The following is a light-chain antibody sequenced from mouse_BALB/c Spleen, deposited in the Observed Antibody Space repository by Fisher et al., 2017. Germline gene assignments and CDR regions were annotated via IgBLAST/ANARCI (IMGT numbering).Light chain of an antibody. CDR1: QSVDYDGDSY. CDR3: QQSKEVPWT. V-gene: IGKV3-4*01. Sequence: DIVLTQSPASLAVSLGQRATISCKASQSVDYDGDSYMNWYQQKPGQPPKLLIYAASNQGSGVPARFSGSGSRTDFTLTIDPVEADDAATYYCQQSKEVPWTFGGGTKLEIK. J-gene: IGKJ1*01. CDR2: AAS.